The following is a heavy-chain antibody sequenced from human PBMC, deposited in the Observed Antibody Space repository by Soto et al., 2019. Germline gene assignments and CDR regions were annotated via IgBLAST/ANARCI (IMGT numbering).Heavy chain of an antibody. D-gene: IGHD2-15*01. CDR1: GFTFSSYS. CDR3: ASLPPNDGFKPVVTPGGFYY. CDR2: ISSSSSYI. J-gene: IGHJ4*02. Sequence: EVQLVESGGGLVKPGGSLRLSCAASGFTFSSYSMNWVRQAPGKGLEWVSSISSSSSYIYYADSVKGRFTISRDNAKNSLYLQMNSLRAEDTAVYYCASLPPNDGFKPVVTPGGFYYWGQGTLVTVSS. V-gene: IGHV3-21*01.